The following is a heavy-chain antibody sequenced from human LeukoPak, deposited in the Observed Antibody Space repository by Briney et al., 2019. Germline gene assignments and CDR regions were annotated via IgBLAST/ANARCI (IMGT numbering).Heavy chain of an antibody. CDR1: GGSISSSSYY. CDR3: ARQDGGYYYYYYMDV. V-gene: IGHV4-39*01. Sequence: PSETLSLTCTVSGGSISSSSYYWGWIRQPPGQGLEWIGSIYYSGSTYYNPSLKSRVTISVDTSKNQFSLKLSSVTAADTAVYYCARQDGGYYYYYYMDVWGKGTTVTVSS. CDR2: IYYSGST. J-gene: IGHJ6*03.